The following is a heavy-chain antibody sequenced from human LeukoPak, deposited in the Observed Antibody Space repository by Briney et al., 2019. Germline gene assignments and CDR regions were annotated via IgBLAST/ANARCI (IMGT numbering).Heavy chain of an antibody. D-gene: IGHD3-10*01. Sequence: PGGSLRLSCAASGFTFSSYAMSWVRQAPGKGLEWVSAISGSGGSTYYADSVKGRFTISRDNAKNTLYLQMNSLRAEDTAVYYCAKGFPEWFGEFLIDYWGRGTVVTVSS. V-gene: IGHV3-23*01. J-gene: IGHJ4*02. CDR3: AKGFPEWFGEFLIDY. CDR1: GFTFSSYA. CDR2: ISGSGGST.